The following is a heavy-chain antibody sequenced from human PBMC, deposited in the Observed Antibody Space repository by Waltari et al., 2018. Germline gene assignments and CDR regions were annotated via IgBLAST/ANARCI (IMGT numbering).Heavy chain of an antibody. Sequence: QVNLVESGGGVVQPGGSLRLSCAPSGFHFTHFGIHWVRQAPGKGLEWVALIWFDGSDKCYADSVRGRFTISRDNSARTLYLDMDSLRLDDTAMYYCAKDAFGNTYLDFWGQGTLVTVSS. D-gene: IGHD2-2*02. CDR2: IWFDGSDK. V-gene: IGHV3-30*02. CDR1: GFHFTHFG. CDR3: AKDAFGNTYLDF. J-gene: IGHJ4*02.